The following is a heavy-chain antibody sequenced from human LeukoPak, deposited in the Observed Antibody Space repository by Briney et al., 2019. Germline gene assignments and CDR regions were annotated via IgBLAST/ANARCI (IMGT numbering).Heavy chain of an antibody. CDR1: GGSISSYY. D-gene: IGHD3-22*01. J-gene: IGHJ3*02. CDR3: ARDRGDDSSGYYQPGNAFDI. Sequence: SETLSLTCTVSGGSISSYYWSWIRQPPGKGLEWIGYIYYSGSTNYNPSLKSRVTISVDTSKNQFSLKLSSVTAADTAVYYCARDRGDDSSGYYQPGNAFDIWGQGTMVTVSS. V-gene: IGHV4-59*01. CDR2: IYYSGST.